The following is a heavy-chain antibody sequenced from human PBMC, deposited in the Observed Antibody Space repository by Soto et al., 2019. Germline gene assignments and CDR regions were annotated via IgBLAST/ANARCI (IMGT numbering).Heavy chain of an antibody. Sequence: LSLTFSVSVAALNSGNYYWSWIRQVPGKGLEWIGHIYVTGAVDYNPSLRDRITISQDTSERQFSLNLRLVTAADTAVYYCARLRIATNNYKWFDPWGQGTLVTVSS. CDR1: VAALNSGNYY. CDR3: ARLRIATNNYKWFDP. J-gene: IGHJ5*02. CDR2: IYVTGAV. V-gene: IGHV4-31*03. D-gene: IGHD2-21*01.